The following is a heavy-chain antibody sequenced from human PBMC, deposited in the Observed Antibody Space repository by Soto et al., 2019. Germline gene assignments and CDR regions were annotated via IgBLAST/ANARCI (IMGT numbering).Heavy chain of an antibody. Sequence: SETLSLTCAVYGGSFSGYYWSWIRQPPGKGLEWIGEINHSGSTNYNPSLKSRVTISVDTSKNQFSLKLSSVTAADTAVYYCARCGTKLHAFDIWGQGTMVTVSS. D-gene: IGHD1-26*01. CDR1: GGSFSGYY. CDR2: INHSGST. CDR3: ARCGTKLHAFDI. V-gene: IGHV4-34*01. J-gene: IGHJ3*02.